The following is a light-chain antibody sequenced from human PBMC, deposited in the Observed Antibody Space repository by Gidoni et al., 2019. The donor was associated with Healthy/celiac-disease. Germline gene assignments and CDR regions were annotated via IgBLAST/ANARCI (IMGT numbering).Light chain of an antibody. CDR1: QSVSSN. Sequence: EIEMTQSPATLTVSPGERATLSCRASQSVSSNLAWYQQKPGQAPRRLIYGASTRATSIPARFSGGRSWTKFTLTISSLLSEDVSVYYCQQYSSWPRTFGQGTKVEIK. CDR3: QQYSSWPRT. J-gene: IGKJ1*01. V-gene: IGKV3-15*01. CDR2: GAS.